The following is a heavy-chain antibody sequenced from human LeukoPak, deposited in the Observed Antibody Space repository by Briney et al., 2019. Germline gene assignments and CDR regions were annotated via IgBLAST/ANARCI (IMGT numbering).Heavy chain of an antibody. CDR3: ARTQRIQLWTSRNNWFDP. CDR2: IYHSGST. J-gene: IGHJ5*02. CDR1: GYSISSGYY. Sequence: PSETLSLTCTVSGYSISSGYYWGWIRQPPGKGLEWIGSIYHSGSTYYNPSLKSRVTISVDTSKNQFSLKLSSVTAADTAVYYCARTQRIQLWTSRNNWFDPWGQGTLVTVSS. V-gene: IGHV4-38-2*02. D-gene: IGHD5-18*01.